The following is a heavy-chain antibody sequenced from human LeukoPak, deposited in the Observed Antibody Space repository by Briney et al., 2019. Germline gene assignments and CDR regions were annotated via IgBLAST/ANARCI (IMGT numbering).Heavy chain of an antibody. CDR1: GGSFSGYY. CDR3: ARAPLRRGSGSYQWFDP. CDR2: INHSGST. J-gene: IGHJ5*02. V-gene: IGHV4-34*01. D-gene: IGHD3-10*01. Sequence: SETLSLTCAVYGGSFSGYYWSWIRQPPGKGLEWIGEINHSGSTNYNPSLKSRVTISVDTSKNQFSLKLSSVTAADTAVYYCARAPLRRGSGSYQWFDPWGQGTLVTVSS.